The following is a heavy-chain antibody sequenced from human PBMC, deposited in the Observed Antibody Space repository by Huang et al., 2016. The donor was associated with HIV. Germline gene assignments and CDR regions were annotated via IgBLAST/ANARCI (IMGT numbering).Heavy chain of an antibody. CDR3: ARKVDGFRSHFDF. D-gene: IGHD5-18*01. Sequence: EVLLVQSGAELNELGESLKISCKDSGYGFSSYWIGWVRQKPGKGLEVMMIINPGDSETKCTPSFEGQVPGSPEGSTRAAYVQFESLKAAETAMYFCARKVDGFRSHFDFWGQGTLVSVSS. V-gene: IGHV5-51*03. CDR1: GYGFSSYW. J-gene: IGHJ4*02. CDR2: INPGDSET.